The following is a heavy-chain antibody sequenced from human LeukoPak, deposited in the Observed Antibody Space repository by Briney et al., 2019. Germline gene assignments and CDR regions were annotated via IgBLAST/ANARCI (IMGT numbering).Heavy chain of an antibody. J-gene: IGHJ4*02. V-gene: IGHV3-11*04. CDR1: GFTFSDYY. CDR2: ISSSGSII. D-gene: IGHD3-22*01. Sequence: GASLRLSCAASGFTFSDYYMTWIRQAPGKGLEWVSYISSSGSIIYYADSVKGRFIISRDNAKNSLYLQMNSLRAEDTAVYFCARVGYDSSGRSDYWGQGTLVTVSS. CDR3: ARVGYDSSGRSDY.